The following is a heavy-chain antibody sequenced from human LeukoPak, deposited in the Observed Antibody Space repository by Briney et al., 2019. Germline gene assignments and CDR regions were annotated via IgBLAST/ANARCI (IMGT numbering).Heavy chain of an antibody. CDR3: ARLVEMATREKDY. J-gene: IGHJ4*02. CDR2: ISSSSSYI. V-gene: IGHV3-21*01. Sequence: GGSLRLSCAASGFTFNNYDMNWVRQAPGKGLEWVSSISSSSSYIYYADSVKGRFTISRDNAKNSLYLQMNSLRAEDTAVYYCARLVEMATREKDYWGQGTLVTVSS. D-gene: IGHD5-24*01. CDR1: GFTFNNYD.